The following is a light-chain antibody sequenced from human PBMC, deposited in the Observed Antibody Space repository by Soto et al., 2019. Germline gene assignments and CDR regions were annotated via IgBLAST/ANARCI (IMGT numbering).Light chain of an antibody. J-gene: IGLJ3*02. V-gene: IGLV2-14*01. CDR3: LVYGRGGTLM. CDR1: SSDIGNYDF. CDR2: EVS. Sequence: QSVLTQPASVSGSPGQSITISCTGTSSDIGNYDFVSWYQQVPGTAPKAMIYEVSSRPSGVSNRFSGSKSGNTASLTISGLQPEDDADYYCLVYGRGGTLMFGGGTKLTVL.